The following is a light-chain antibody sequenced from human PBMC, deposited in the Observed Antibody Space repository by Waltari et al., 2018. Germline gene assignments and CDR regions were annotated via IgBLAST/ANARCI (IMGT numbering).Light chain of an antibody. CDR1: KTARSE. J-gene: IGKJ2*01. CDR2: DAS. V-gene: IGKV3-11*01. CDR3: QQRSNWPYT. Sequence: EIVLTQSQATLSLSPGERATLSCRASKTARSELAWYPQQPGQAPRLLIFDASSRAPGIPAKFSGSGSGTDFTLTVSNLEPEDFAVYYCQQRSNWPYTFGQGTRVEIK.